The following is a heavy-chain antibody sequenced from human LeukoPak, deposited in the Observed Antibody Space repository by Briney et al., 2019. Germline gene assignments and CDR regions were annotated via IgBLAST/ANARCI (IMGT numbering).Heavy chain of an antibody. V-gene: IGHV4-61*10. CDR1: GGSISSGSYY. J-gene: IGHJ6*03. D-gene: IGHD2-2*01. CDR2: IYYSGST. CDR3: ARTIVVVPAAMLPYYYYMDV. Sequence: SETLSLTCTVSGGSISSGSYYWSWIRQPAGKGLEWIGYIYYSGSTNYNPSLKSRVTISVDTSKNQFSLKLSSVTAADTAVYYCARTIVVVPAAMLPYYYYMDVWGKGTTVTVSS.